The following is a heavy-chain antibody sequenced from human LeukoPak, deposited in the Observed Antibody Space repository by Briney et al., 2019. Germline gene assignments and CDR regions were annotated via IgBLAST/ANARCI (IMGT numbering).Heavy chain of an antibody. CDR1: GLTLSSYG. Sequence: GGSLRLSCVASGLTLSSYGMHWVRQAPGKGLEWVAVISYDGSNKYYADSVKGRLTISRDNSKNTLYLQMNSLRAEDTAVYSCSRAGLEPASREYYYYYYYMDVWGKGTTVTVSS. D-gene: IGHD1-1*01. CDR2: ISYDGSNK. J-gene: IGHJ6*03. CDR3: SRAGLEPASREYYYYYYYMDV. V-gene: IGHV3-30*03.